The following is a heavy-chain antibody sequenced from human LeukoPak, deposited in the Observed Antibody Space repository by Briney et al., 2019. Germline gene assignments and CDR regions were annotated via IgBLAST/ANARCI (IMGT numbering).Heavy chain of an antibody. Sequence: GGSLRLSCAASGFTFNTYWMHWVRQAPGKRLVWVSRINTDGSSTNYADSVKGRFTISRGNAENTLYLQMNSLRAEDTAVYYCARAEDCSSTSCPRAFDIWGQGTMVTVSS. CDR3: ARAEDCSSTSCPRAFDI. CDR2: INTDGSST. V-gene: IGHV3-74*01. D-gene: IGHD2-2*01. J-gene: IGHJ3*02. CDR1: GFTFNTYW.